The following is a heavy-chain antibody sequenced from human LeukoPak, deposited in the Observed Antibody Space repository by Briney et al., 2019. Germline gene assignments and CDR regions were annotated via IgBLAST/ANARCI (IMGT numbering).Heavy chain of an antibody. Sequence: SETLSLTCAAYGGSFSGYYWSWIRQPPGKGLEWIREINHSGSTNYNPSLKSRVTISVDTSKNQFSLKLSSVTAADTAVYYCARGGYYDSSGYYVWFDPWGQGTLVTVSS. CDR2: INHSGST. D-gene: IGHD3-22*01. V-gene: IGHV4-34*01. CDR3: ARGGYYDSSGYYVWFDP. J-gene: IGHJ5*02. CDR1: GGSFSGYY.